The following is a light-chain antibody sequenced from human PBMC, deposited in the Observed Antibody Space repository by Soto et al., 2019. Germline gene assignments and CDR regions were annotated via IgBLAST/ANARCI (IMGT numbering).Light chain of an antibody. V-gene: IGLV1-44*01. J-gene: IGLJ1*01. CDR3: AAWDDSLSGYV. Sequence: QSVLTQPPSASGTPGQRVTISCSGSRSNIGRNSVNWYQQLPGTAPKLLIYSNNQRPSGVPDRFSGSKSGTSASLAISGLQSEDEADYYCAAWDDSLSGYVFGTGTKVNVL. CDR1: RSNIGRNS. CDR2: SNN.